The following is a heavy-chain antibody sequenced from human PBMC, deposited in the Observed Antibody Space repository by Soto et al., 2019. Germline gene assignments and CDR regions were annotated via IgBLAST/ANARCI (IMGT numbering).Heavy chain of an antibody. CDR1: GFTFSSYA. V-gene: IGHV3-23*01. J-gene: IGHJ3*02. CDR2: ISGSGGST. Sequence: GESLKISCAASGFTFSSYAMSWVRQAPGKGLEWVSAISGSGGSTYYADSVKGRFTISRDNSKNTLYLQMNSLRAEDTAVYYCAKDWARLVIIWAFDIWGQGTMVTVSS. D-gene: IGHD3-9*01. CDR3: AKDWARLVIIWAFDI.